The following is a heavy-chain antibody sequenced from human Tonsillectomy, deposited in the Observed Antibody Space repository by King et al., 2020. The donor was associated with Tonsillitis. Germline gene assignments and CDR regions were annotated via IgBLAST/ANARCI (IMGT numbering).Heavy chain of an antibody. CDR1: GYTFTSYY. D-gene: IGHD2-2*01. Sequence: VQLVESGAEVKKPGASVKVSCKASGYTFTSYYMHWVRQAPGQGLEWMGMINPSGGTTSYAQKFQGRVTMTRDTSTNTVYMELCSLRSEDTAVYYCARDRPCSSASCYGGSWFDPWGQGTLVTVCS. J-gene: IGHJ5*02. V-gene: IGHV1-46*01. CDR2: INPSGGTT. CDR3: ARDRPCSSASCYGGSWFDP.